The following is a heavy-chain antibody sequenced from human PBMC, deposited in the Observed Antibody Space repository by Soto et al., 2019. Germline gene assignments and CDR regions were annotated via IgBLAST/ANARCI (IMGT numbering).Heavy chain of an antibody. Sequence: GGSLRLSCAASGFTFSSYAMSWVRQAPGKGLEWVSAISGSGGSTYYADSVKGRFTISRDNSKNTLYLQMNSLRAEDTAVYYCAKVRGVHITMVRGDHLDYWGQGTLVTVSS. CDR2: ISGSGGST. J-gene: IGHJ4*02. CDR3: AKVRGVHITMVRGDHLDY. CDR1: GFTFSSYA. V-gene: IGHV3-23*01. D-gene: IGHD3-10*01.